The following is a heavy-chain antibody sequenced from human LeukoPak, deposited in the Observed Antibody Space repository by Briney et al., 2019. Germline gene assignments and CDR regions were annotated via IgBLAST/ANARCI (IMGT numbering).Heavy chain of an antibody. CDR2: INHSGST. CDR3: ARVGYSYGRTYFDY. V-gene: IGHV4-34*01. J-gene: IGHJ4*02. CDR1: GGSFSGYY. Sequence: KSSETLSLTCAVYGGSFSGYYWSWIRQPPGKGLEWIGEINHSGSTNYNPSLKSRVTISVDTSKNQFTLKLSSVTAADTAVYYCARVGYSYGRTYFDYWGQGTLVTVSS. D-gene: IGHD5-18*01.